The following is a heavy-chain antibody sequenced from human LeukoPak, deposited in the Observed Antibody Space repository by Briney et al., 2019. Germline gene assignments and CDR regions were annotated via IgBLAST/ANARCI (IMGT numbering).Heavy chain of an antibody. CDR1: GFTFSSYG. CDR3: ARVVVGAIVY. V-gene: IGHV3-74*01. CDR2: INSDGSSA. J-gene: IGHJ4*02. Sequence: GGSLRLSCAASGFTFSSYGMHWVRQAPGKGLVWVSRINSDGSSASYADSVKGRFTISRDNAKNTLYLQMNSLRVEDTAVYYCARVVVGAIVYWGQGTLVTVSS. D-gene: IGHD1-26*01.